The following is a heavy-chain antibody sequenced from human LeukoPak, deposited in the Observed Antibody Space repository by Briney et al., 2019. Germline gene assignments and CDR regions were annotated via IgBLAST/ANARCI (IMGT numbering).Heavy chain of an antibody. Sequence: SETLSLTCAVYGGSFSGYYWSWIRQPPGKRLEWIGEINHSGSTNYNPSLKSRVTISVDTSKNQFSLKLSSVTAADTAVYYCARGESLLYLAAAGSSGWFDPWGQGTLVTVSS. CDR3: ARGESLLYLAAAGSSGWFDP. CDR1: GGSFSGYY. CDR2: INHSGST. J-gene: IGHJ5*02. D-gene: IGHD6-13*01. V-gene: IGHV4-34*01.